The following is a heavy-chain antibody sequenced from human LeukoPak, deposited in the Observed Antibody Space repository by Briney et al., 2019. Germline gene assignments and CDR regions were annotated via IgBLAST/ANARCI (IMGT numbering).Heavy chain of an antibody. D-gene: IGHD1-26*01. V-gene: IGHV3-23*01. Sequence: GGSLRLSCAASGFTVSSNYAMSWVRQAPGKGLEWVSGISGSGGSTYYADSVGRFSISRDNSKNTLYLQMTSLRAEDTAVYYCGKEGRGMGAATIDYWGQGTLVTVSS. CDR3: GKEGRGMGAATIDY. CDR2: ISGSGGST. J-gene: IGHJ4*02. CDR1: GFTVSSNYA.